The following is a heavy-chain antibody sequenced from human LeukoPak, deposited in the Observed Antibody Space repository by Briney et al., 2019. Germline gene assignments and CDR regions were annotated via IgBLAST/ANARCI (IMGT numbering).Heavy chain of an antibody. CDR1: GGSISSGGYS. Sequence: SQTLSLTCAVSGGSISSGGYSWSWIRQPPGKGLEWIGYIYHSGSTYYNPSLKSRVTISVDRSKNQFSLKLSSVTAADTAVYYCARGFSGAFDIWGQGTMVTASS. V-gene: IGHV4-30-2*01. J-gene: IGHJ3*02. D-gene: IGHD3-10*01. CDR2: IYHSGST. CDR3: ARGFSGAFDI.